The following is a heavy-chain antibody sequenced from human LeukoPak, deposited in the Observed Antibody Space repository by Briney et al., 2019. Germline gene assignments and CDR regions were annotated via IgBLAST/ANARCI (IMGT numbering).Heavy chain of an antibody. CDR2: VYYTGGT. J-gene: IGHJ6*02. Sequence: SETLSLTCTVSGGSISSSSHYWAWVRQPPGKGLGWIASVYYTGGTYYNPSLKSRVTISVDTSKNQFSLKLSSVTAADTAVYYCARCGTYGMDVWGQGTTVTVSS. V-gene: IGHV4-39*01. CDR3: ARCGTYGMDV. CDR1: GGSISSSSHY.